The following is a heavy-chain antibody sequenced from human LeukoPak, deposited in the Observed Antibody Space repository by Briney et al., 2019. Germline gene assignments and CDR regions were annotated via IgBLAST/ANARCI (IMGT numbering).Heavy chain of an antibody. J-gene: IGHJ3*02. D-gene: IGHD5-18*01. CDR3: ARAHTQRWEKDAFDI. CDR2: ISSSGNT. V-gene: IGHV4-59*01. CDR1: GGSISSYS. Sequence: SESLSLTCNVSGGSISSYSWNWIRQPPGKGLEWIGYISSSGNTNYNRCLRSRVTISVNTSKNQFSLNLNSVTAADTAVYYCARAHTQRWEKDAFDIGGQGTMVTVSS.